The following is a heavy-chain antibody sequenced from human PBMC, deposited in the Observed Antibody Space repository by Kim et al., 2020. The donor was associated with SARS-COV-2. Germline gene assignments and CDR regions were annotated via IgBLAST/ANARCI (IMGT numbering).Heavy chain of an antibody. CDR1: GGTFSSYA. Sequence: SVKVSCKASGGTFSSYAISWVRQAPGQGLEWMGGIIPIFGTANYAQKFQGRVTITADESTSTAYMELSSLRSEDTAVYYCARAKRKWELNYYYGMDVWGQGTTVTVSS. J-gene: IGHJ6*02. CDR2: IIPIFGTA. V-gene: IGHV1-69*13. CDR3: ARAKRKWELNYYYGMDV. D-gene: IGHD1-26*01.